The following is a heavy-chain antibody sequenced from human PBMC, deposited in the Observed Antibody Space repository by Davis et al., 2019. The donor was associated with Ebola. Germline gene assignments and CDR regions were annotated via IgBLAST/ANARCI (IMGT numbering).Heavy chain of an antibody. CDR1: GGSISNFY. CDR2: ISDSGST. Sequence: MPGGSLRLSCTVSGGSISNFYWSWIRQPPGKGLEWIGYISDSGSTNYNPSLKSRLTISLDTSKNQFSLKLSSVTAADPAVYYCARDTSTWGQGTLVTVSS. D-gene: IGHD3-3*01. CDR3: ARDTST. J-gene: IGHJ5*02. V-gene: IGHV4-59*01.